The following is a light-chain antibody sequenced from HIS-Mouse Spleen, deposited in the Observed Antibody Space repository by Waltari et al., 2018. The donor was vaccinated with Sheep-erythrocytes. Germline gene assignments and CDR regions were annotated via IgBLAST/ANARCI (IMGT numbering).Light chain of an antibody. V-gene: IGLV2-23*01. Sequence: QSALTQPASVSGSPGQSITISCTGTSSDVGSYNLVSWYQQHPGKAPKLMIYEGSKRPSGVSNRFSGSKSGNTASLTISGLQAEDEADYYCCSYAGSYNHVFATRTKVTVL. CDR2: EGS. CDR1: SSDVGSYNL. J-gene: IGLJ1*01. CDR3: CSYAGSYNHV.